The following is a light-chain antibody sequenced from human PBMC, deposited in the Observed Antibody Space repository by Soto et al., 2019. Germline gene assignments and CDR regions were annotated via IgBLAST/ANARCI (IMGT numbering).Light chain of an antibody. V-gene: IGKV1-33*01. CDR3: QQYDNLPAIT. CDR2: DAS. CDR1: QDISNY. J-gene: IGKJ5*01. Sequence: DIQMTQSPSSLSASVGDRVTITCQAIQDISNYLNWCQQKPGKAPKLLTYDASNLETGVPSRFSGSGSGTDFTFTISSLQPEDIATYYCQQYDNLPAITFGQGTRLEIK.